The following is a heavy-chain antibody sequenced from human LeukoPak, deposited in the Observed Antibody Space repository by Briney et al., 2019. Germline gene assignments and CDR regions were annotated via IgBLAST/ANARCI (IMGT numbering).Heavy chain of an antibody. J-gene: IGHJ3*02. D-gene: IGHD1-1*01. V-gene: IGHV3-74*03. CDR1: GSAVSVFW. CDR3: VRDRGTPDSFNI. Sequence: GGSLRLSCAASGSAVSVFWMHWVRQAPGKGLVWVSHINSDGSTTKYADSVKGRFTISRDNAKNTLYLQLNSLRAEDTALYHCVRDRGTPDSFNIWGQGTMVTVSS. CDR2: INSDGSTT.